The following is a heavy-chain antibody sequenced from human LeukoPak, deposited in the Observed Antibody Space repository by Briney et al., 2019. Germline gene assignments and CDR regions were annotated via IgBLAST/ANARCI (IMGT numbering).Heavy chain of an antibody. CDR2: ISAYNGNT. CDR3: ARRTYGSGSYSDQAFDI. CDR1: GGTFSSYA. V-gene: IGHV1-18*01. D-gene: IGHD3-10*01. J-gene: IGHJ3*02. Sequence: GASVKVSCKASGGTFSSYAISWVRQAPGQGLEWMGWISAYNGNTNYAQKLQGRVTMTTDTSTSTAYMELRSLRSDDTAVYYCARRTYGSGSYSDQAFDIWGQGTMVTVSS.